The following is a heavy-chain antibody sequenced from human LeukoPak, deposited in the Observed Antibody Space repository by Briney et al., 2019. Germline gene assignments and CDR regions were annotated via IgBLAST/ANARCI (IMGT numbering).Heavy chain of an antibody. CDR1: GGSISSGSYY. CDR2: IYYSGST. J-gene: IGHJ4*02. Sequence: PSETLSLTCTVSGGSISSGSYYWGWIRQPPGKGLEWIGSIYYSGSTYYNPSLKSRVTISVDTSKDQFSLKLSSVTAADTAVYYCARDRLRFLGRSPFFDYWGQGTLVTVSS. CDR3: ARDRLRFLGRSPFFDY. V-gene: IGHV4-39*07. D-gene: IGHD3-3*01.